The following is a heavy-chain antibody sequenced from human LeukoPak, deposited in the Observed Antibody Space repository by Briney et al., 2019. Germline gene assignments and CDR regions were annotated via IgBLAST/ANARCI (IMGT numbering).Heavy chain of an antibody. Sequence: GGSLRLSCVDSGFTFSRFWMPWVRQAPGKGLVWVSHITTDGSSTSYADSVKGRFTISRDNAKNTLYLQMNSLRAEDTAVYYCARGAIAGANFDYWGQGALVTVSS. CDR3: ARGAIAGANFDY. CDR2: ITTDGSST. V-gene: IGHV3-74*01. CDR1: GFTFSRFW. J-gene: IGHJ4*02. D-gene: IGHD1-26*01.